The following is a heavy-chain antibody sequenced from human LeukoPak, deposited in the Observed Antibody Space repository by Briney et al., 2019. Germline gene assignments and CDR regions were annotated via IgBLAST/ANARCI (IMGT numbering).Heavy chain of an antibody. CDR1: GYTFTGYY. CDR3: ARPGVAAAGTLGF. CDR2: INPNSGGT. J-gene: IGHJ4*02. D-gene: IGHD6-13*01. V-gene: IGHV1-2*02. Sequence: ASVKVSCKASGYTFTGYYMHWVRQAPGQGLEWMGWINPNSGGTNYAQKFQGRVTMTRDTSISTAYMELRSLRSDDTAVHYCARPGVAAAGTLGFWGQGTLVTVSS.